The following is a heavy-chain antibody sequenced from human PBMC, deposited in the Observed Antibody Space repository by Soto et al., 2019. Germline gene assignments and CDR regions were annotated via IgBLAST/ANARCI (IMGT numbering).Heavy chain of an antibody. CDR2: ISAYNGNT. CDR1: GYTFTTYG. V-gene: IGHV1-18*01. D-gene: IGHD2-15*01. Sequence: QVQLVQSGAEVKKPGASVKVSCKASGYTFTTYGISWVRQAPGQGLEWMGWISAYNGNTNSAQKLQGRVTMTTDTATSTGYRELRSLRSDDTAVYYCARDSVYCSGDSCYPFDYWGQGTLVTVSS. CDR3: ARDSVYCSGDSCYPFDY. J-gene: IGHJ4*02.